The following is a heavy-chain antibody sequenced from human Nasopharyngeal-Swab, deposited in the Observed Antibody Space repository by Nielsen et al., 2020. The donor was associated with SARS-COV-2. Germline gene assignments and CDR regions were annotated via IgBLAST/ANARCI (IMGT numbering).Heavy chain of an antibody. CDR2: INHSGST. Sequence: SATLSLTCAVYGGSFSGYYWSWIRQPPGKGLEWIGEINHSGSTNYNPSLKGRVTISVDTSKNQFSLKLSSVTAADTAVYYCARGRVGAKDYWGQGTLVTVSS. D-gene: IGHD1-26*01. CDR1: GGSFSGYY. J-gene: IGHJ4*02. CDR3: ARGRVGAKDY. V-gene: IGHV4-34*01.